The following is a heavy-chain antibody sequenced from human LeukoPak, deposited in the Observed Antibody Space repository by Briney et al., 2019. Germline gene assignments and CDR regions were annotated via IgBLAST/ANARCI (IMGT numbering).Heavy chain of an antibody. CDR2: ICANGDCT. CDR3: AKDIQLST. J-gene: IGHJ3*01. V-gene: IGHV3-23*01. CDR1: GFTFSSSA. Sequence: PGGSLRLSCAASGFTFSSSAMSWVRQAPGKGLEWVSTICANGDCTHYADSVKGRFTISRDNSKNTLYVQMNSLRAEDTAIYFCAKDIQLSTWGLGTMVTVSS. D-gene: IGHD5-24*01.